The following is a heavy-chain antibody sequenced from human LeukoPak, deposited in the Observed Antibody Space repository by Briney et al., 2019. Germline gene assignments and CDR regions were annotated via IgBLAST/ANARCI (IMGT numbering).Heavy chain of an antibody. Sequence: SETLSLTCTVSGGSISSSSYYWGWIRQPPGKGLEWIGSIYHSGSTYYNPSLKSRVTISVDRSKNQFSLKLSSVTAADTAVYYCARVAVYSSSWYYFDYWGQGTLVTVSS. CDR1: GGSISSSSYY. J-gene: IGHJ4*02. D-gene: IGHD6-13*01. CDR2: IYHSGST. CDR3: ARVAVYSSSWYYFDY. V-gene: IGHV4-39*07.